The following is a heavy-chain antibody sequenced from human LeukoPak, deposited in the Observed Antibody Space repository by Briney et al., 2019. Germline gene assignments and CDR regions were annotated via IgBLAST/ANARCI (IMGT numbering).Heavy chain of an antibody. J-gene: IGHJ5*02. V-gene: IGHV4-31*03. CDR1: GGPISSGGYY. D-gene: IGHD3-10*01. Sequence: SQTLSLTCTVSGGPISSGGYYWSWVRQHPGKGLEWIGYIYYSGSTYYNPSLKSRVTISVDTSKNQFSLKLSSVTAADTAVYYCARSPITMVRGVIITSWFDPWGQGTLVTVSS. CDR2: IYYSGST. CDR3: ARSPITMVRGVIITSWFDP.